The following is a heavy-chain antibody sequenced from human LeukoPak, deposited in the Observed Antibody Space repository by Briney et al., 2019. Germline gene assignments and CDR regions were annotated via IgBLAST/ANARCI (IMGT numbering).Heavy chain of an antibody. Sequence: PGGSLRLSCVPSGFIFSNYAMSWVRQAPGEGLEWVSAISGTGGTIHYADSVRGRFTISRDNSKNTLYLQMNSLRAEDTAVYYCAREMTIITYSFDSWGQGTLVTVSS. J-gene: IGHJ4*02. V-gene: IGHV3-23*01. CDR1: GFIFSNYA. CDR2: ISGTGGTI. CDR3: AREMTIITYSFDS. D-gene: IGHD5-24*01.